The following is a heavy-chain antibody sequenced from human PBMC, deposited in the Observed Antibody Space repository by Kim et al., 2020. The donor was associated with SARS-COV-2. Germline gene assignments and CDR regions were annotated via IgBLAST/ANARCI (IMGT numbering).Heavy chain of an antibody. CDR2: ISSNGGST. V-gene: IGHV3-64D*09. CDR3: VKDRHDRGGGYSDDAFAI. Sequence: GGSLRLSCSASGFTFSSYAMHWVRQAPGKGLEYVSAISSNGGSTYYADSVKGRFTISRDNSKNTLYLQMSSLRAEDTAVYYCVKDRHDRGGGYSDDAFAIWGEGTMFTASS. D-gene: IGHD1-26*01. J-gene: IGHJ3*02. CDR1: GFTFSSYA.